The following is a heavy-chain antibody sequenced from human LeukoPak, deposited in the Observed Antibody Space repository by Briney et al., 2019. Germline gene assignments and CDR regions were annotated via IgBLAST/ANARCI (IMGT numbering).Heavy chain of an antibody. J-gene: IGHJ4*02. Sequence: SEALSLTCAVYGGSFSGYYWSWIRQPPGKGLEWIGEINHSGSTNYNPSLKSRVTISVDTSKTQFSLKLSSVTAADTAVYYCASSSRYSSSSVSYYWGQGTLVTVSS. CDR1: GGSFSGYY. CDR2: INHSGST. D-gene: IGHD6-6*01. CDR3: ASSSRYSSSSVSYY. V-gene: IGHV4-34*01.